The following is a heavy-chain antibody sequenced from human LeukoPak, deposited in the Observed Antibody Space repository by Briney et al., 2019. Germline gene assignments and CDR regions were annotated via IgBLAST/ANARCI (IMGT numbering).Heavy chain of an antibody. CDR3: ARQYSSSTSFDP. CDR2: IYSSGST. Sequence: SETLSLTCTVPGGSISSYYWSWIRQPPGKGLEWIGYIYSSGSTNYNPSLKSRVTISVDTSKNRFSLKLSSVTAADTAVYYCARQYSSSTSFDPWGQGTLVTVSS. D-gene: IGHD6-13*01. V-gene: IGHV4-59*08. J-gene: IGHJ5*02. CDR1: GGSISSYY.